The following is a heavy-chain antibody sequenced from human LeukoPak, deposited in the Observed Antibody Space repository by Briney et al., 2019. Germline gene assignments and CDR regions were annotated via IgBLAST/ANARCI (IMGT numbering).Heavy chain of an antibody. V-gene: IGHV4-39*07. CDR2: IYYSGST. D-gene: IGHD4-17*01. CDR1: GGSISSSSYY. J-gene: IGHJ4*02. Sequence: PSETLSLTCTVSGGSISSSSYYWVWIRQPPGKGLEWIGSIYYSGSTYYNPSLKSRVTISVDTSKNQFSLKLSSVTAADTAVYYCARDPTGTTVTLDYWGQGTLVTVSS. CDR3: ARDPTGTTVTLDY.